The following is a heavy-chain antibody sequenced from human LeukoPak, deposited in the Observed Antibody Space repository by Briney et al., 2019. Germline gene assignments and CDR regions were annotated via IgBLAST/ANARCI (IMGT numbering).Heavy chain of an antibody. D-gene: IGHD1-26*01. CDR2: ISGSGGST. V-gene: IGHV3-23*01. CDR1: GFTFSSYA. Sequence: PGGSLRLSCAASGFTFSSYAMSWVRQAPGKGLEWVSAISGSGGSTYYADSVKGRFTIFRDNSKNTVFLQMNNLRAEDTAVYYCAKVGLGGNYLYFDYWGQGTLVTVSS. J-gene: IGHJ4*02. CDR3: AKVGLGGNYLYFDY.